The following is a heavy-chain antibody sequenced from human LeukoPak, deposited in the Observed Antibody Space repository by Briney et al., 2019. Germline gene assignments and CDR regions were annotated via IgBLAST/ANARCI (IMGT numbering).Heavy chain of an antibody. CDR3: ATYYYDSSGYYPDAFDI. J-gene: IGHJ3*02. Sequence: GGSLRLSCAASGFTFSSYGMHWVRQAPGKGLEWGAIISYDGSNKYYADSVKGRFTISRDNSKNTLYLQMNSLRAEDTAVYYCATYYYDSSGYYPDAFDIWGQGTMVTVSS. CDR2: ISYDGSNK. V-gene: IGHV3-30*03. CDR1: GFTFSSYG. D-gene: IGHD3-22*01.